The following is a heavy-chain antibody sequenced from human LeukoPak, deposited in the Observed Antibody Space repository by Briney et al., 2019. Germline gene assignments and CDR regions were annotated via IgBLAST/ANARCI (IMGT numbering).Heavy chain of an antibody. V-gene: IGHV3-33*08. J-gene: IGHJ4*02. CDR1: GFTFTSYR. Sequence: GGSLRLSCAASGFTFTSYRMSWVRQAPGKGLEWVAVIWYDGSNKYYADSVKGRFTISRDNSKNTLYLQMNSLRAEDTAVYYCARDSVSNYYFDYWGQGTLVTVSS. CDR3: ARDSVSNYYFDY. CDR2: IWYDGSNK. D-gene: IGHD4-11*01.